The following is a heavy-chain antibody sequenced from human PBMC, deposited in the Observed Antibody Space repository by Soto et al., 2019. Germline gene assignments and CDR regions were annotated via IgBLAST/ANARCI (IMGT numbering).Heavy chain of an antibody. CDR3: ARKYSSSSWFDP. J-gene: IGHJ5*02. D-gene: IGHD6-6*01. CDR2: ISGYNGNT. CDR1: GYTFSNYG. Sequence: GASVKVSCKASGYTFSNYGISWVRQAPGQGLEWMGWISGYNGNTNYAQNLRGRVTMTTDPSTRTAYMDLRSLRSDDTAVYYCARKYSSSSWFDPWGQGTLVTVSS. V-gene: IGHV1-18*01.